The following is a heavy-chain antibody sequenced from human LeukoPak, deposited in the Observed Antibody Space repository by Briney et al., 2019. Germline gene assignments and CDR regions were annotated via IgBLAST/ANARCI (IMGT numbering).Heavy chain of an antibody. Sequence: SVKVSCKASGFTFTSSAVQGVRQARGQRLEWIGWIVVGSGNTNYAQKFQERVTITRVMSTSTVYMELSSLRSEDTAVYYCAAEGRPTVVSFRKGAVDLWGQGTMVTVSS. CDR3: AAEGRPTVVSFRKGAVDL. CDR2: IVVGSGNT. J-gene: IGHJ3*01. CDR1: GFTFTSSA. V-gene: IGHV1-58*01. D-gene: IGHD4-23*01.